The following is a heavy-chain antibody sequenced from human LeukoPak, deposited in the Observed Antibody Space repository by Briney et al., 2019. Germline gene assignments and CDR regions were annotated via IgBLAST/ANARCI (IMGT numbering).Heavy chain of an antibody. CDR2: IYYSGST. J-gene: IGHJ5*02. V-gene: IGHV4-59*01. CDR3: ARGVLRFLEWLPNWFDP. CDR1: GGSISSYY. D-gene: IGHD3-3*01. Sequence: SETLSLTCTVSGGSISSYYWSWIRQPPGKGLEWIGYIYYSGSTNYNPSLKSRVTISVDTSKNQFSLKLGSVTAADTAVYYCARGVLRFLEWLPNWFDPWGQGTLVTVSS.